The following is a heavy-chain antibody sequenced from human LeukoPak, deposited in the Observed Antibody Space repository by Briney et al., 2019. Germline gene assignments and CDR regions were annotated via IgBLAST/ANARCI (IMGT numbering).Heavy chain of an antibody. CDR1: GFTLSSYG. CDR2: IWYDGSNK. Sequence: GGSLRLSCAASGFTLSSYGMDWVRQAPGKGLEWVAVIWYDGSNKYYADSVKGRFTISRDNSKNTLYLQMNSLRAEDTAVYYCRVYSGYEGYDAFDIWGQGTMVTVSS. CDR3: RVYSGYEGYDAFDI. V-gene: IGHV3-33*01. D-gene: IGHD5-12*01. J-gene: IGHJ3*02.